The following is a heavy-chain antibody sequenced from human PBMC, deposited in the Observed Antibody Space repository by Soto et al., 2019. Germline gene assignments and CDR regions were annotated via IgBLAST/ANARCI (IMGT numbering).Heavy chain of an antibody. J-gene: IGHJ5*02. Sequence: SETLSRTWTLSVLSFRSCGYYWSWIRQHPGKFLEWIGYIYYSGSTYYNPSLKSRVTISVDTSKNQFSLKLSSVTAADTAVYYCARDSSRDNWFDPWGQGTLVTVSS. V-gene: IGHV4-31*02. D-gene: IGHD2-15*01. CDR1: VLSFRSCGYY. CDR2: IYYSGST. CDR3: ARDSSRDNWFDP.